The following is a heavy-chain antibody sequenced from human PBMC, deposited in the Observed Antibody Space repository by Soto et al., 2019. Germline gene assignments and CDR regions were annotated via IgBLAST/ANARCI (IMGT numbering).Heavy chain of an antibody. J-gene: IGHJ6*02. D-gene: IGHD3-3*02. Sequence: QVQVVQSGAEVKKPGSSVKVSCKTSGGTFSTAAISWVRQAPGQGLEWMGGIMPIFRTADYAQKFQGRVTITADESASTACVELSSLRSEDTAVYYCARDKDRAQLGRNYYYVMDVWGQGTTVTVTS. CDR1: GGTFSTAA. CDR2: IMPIFRTA. CDR3: ARDKDRAQLGRNYYYVMDV. V-gene: IGHV1-69*12.